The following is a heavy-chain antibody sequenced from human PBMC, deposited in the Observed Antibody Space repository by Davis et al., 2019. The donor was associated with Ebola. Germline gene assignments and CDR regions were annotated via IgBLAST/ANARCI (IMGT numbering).Heavy chain of an antibody. J-gene: IGHJ4*02. CDR2: IRSKANSYAT. Sequence: GESLKISCAASGFIFSGSAMHWVRQASGKGLEWVGRIRSKANSYATAYAASVKGRFTISRDDSKNTAYLQMNSLKTEDTAVYYCTLNAQLVRGEDYWGQGTLVTVSS. CDR1: GFIFSGSA. CDR3: TLNAQLVRGEDY. D-gene: IGHD6-6*01. V-gene: IGHV3-73*01.